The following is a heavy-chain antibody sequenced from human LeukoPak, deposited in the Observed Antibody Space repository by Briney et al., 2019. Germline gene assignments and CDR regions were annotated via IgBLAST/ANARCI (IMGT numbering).Heavy chain of an antibody. J-gene: IGHJ6*02. CDR1: GFTFSSYS. CDR3: AKQSVAVAFYYYGMDV. Sequence: PGGSLRLSCAASGFTFSSYSMNWVRQAPGKGLEWVSSISSSSSYIYYADSVKGRFTISRDNAKNSLYLQMNSLRAEDTALYYCAKQSVAVAFYYYGMDVWGQGTTVTVSS. V-gene: IGHV3-21*04. D-gene: IGHD6-19*01. CDR2: ISSSSSYI.